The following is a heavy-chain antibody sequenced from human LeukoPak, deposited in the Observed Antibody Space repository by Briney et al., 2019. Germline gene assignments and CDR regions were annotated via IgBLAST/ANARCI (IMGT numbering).Heavy chain of an antibody. CDR1: GGSISSGGYY. CDR3: AREIIAATGGVFDP. CDR2: IYYSGTA. J-gene: IGHJ5*02. Sequence: TSQTLSLTCTVSGGSISSGGYYWSWVRQHPEKGLEWIGYIYYSGTAYYNPSLKSRVTMSVDTSKNQFSLKLSSVTAADTAVYYCAREIIAATGGVFDPWGQGTLVTVSS. V-gene: IGHV4-31*03. D-gene: IGHD6-6*01.